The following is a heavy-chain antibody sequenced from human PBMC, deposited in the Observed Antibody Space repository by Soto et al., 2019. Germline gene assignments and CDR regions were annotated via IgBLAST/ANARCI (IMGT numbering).Heavy chain of an antibody. J-gene: IGHJ6*02. D-gene: IGHD3-10*01. CDR2: IYYSGST. CDR3: ARGYYYGSGRTGPYYYYYGMDV. CDR1: GGSISSSSYY. V-gene: IGHV4-39*01. Sequence: SETLSLTCTVSGGSISSSSYYWGWIRQPPGKGLEWIGSIYYSGSTYYNPSLKSRVTISVDTSKNQFSPKLSSVTAADTAVYYCARGYYYGSGRTGPYYYYYGMDVWAQGTTVPVSS.